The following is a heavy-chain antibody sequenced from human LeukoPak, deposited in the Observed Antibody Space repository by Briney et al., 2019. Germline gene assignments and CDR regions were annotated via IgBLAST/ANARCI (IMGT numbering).Heavy chain of an antibody. Sequence: SETLSLTCTVSGGSISSYYWSWIRQPPGKGLEWIGYIYYSGDTNYNPSLQSRVTISLDTSKNQFSLKLSSVTAADTAVYYCARRSGDFWSNYYHFDYWGQGIRVTVSS. CDR1: GGSISSYY. J-gene: IGHJ4*02. V-gene: IGHV4-59*08. D-gene: IGHD3-3*01. CDR2: IYYSGDT. CDR3: ARRSGDFWSNYYHFDY.